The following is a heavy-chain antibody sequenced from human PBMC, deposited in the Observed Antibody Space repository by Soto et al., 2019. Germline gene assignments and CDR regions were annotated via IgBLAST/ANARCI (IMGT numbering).Heavy chain of an antibody. J-gene: IGHJ6*02. Sequence: PSETLSLTCTVSGGSISSGGYYWSWIRQPPGKGLEWIGYIYYSGSTYYNPSLKSRVTISVDTSKNQFSLKLSSVTAADTAVYYCARVLFSNLKLYYYYGMDVWGQGTTVTVSS. CDR2: IYYSGST. CDR1: GGSISSGGYY. CDR3: ARVLFSNLKLYYYYGMDV. D-gene: IGHD4-4*01. V-gene: IGHV4-30-4*01.